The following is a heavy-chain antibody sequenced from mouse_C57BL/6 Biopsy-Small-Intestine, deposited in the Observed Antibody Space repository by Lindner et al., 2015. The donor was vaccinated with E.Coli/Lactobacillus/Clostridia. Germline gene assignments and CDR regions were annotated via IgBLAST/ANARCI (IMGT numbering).Heavy chain of an antibody. V-gene: IGHV5-17*01. Sequence: VQLQESGGGLVKPGGSLKLSCAASGFTFSDYGMHWVRQAPEKGLEWGAYISSGSSTIYYADTVKGRFTISRDNAKNTLFLQMTSLRSEDTAMYYCAKDYYGSSYDYWGQGTTLTVSP. CDR2: ISSGSSTI. CDR1: GFTFSDYG. D-gene: IGHD1-1*01. J-gene: IGHJ2*01. CDR3: AKDYYGSSYDY.